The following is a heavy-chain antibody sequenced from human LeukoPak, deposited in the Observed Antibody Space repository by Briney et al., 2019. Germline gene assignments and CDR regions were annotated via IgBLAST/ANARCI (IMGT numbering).Heavy chain of an antibody. CDR2: IYSGGST. CDR3: ARDRFMVRGVKYYYYYGMDV. Sequence: GGSLRLSCAASGFTFSSNYMSWVRQAPGKGLEWVSVIYSGGSTYYADSVKGRFTISRDNSKNTLYLQMNSLRAEDTAVYYCARDRFMVRGVKYYYYYGMDVWGQGTTVTVSS. V-gene: IGHV3-53*01. CDR1: GFTFSSNY. J-gene: IGHJ6*02. D-gene: IGHD3-10*01.